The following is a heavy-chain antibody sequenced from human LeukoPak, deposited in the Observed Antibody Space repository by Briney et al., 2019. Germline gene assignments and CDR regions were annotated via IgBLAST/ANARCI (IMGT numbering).Heavy chain of an antibody. Sequence: ASVKVSCKASGYIFTGYQIHWGRQATGQGLEWMGWMNPNSGNTGYAQKFQGRVTMTRNTSISTACMELSSLRSEDTAVYYCARVRGYSSGWYYYYYYMDVWGKGTTVTVSS. D-gene: IGHD6-19*01. CDR1: GYIFTGYQ. CDR3: ARVRGYSSGWYYYYYYMDV. V-gene: IGHV1-8*01. CDR2: MNPNSGNT. J-gene: IGHJ6*03.